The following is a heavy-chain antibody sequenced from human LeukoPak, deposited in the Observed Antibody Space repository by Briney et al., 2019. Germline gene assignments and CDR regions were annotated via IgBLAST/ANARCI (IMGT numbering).Heavy chain of an antibody. CDR2: INYRGTT. J-gene: IGHJ4*02. Sequence: PSETLSLTCTVSVDPINSGDYYWGWVRQPPGVGPELIGSINYRGTTCCHPSLQGRPPHSVDTAKNQFSLQLTSGTAPARAVLYCGRMSRDSGNYYTCLDYWGQGTLVTVSS. CDR1: VDPINSGDYY. CDR3: GRMSRDSGNYYTCLDY. D-gene: IGHD1-26*01. V-gene: IGHV4-39*07.